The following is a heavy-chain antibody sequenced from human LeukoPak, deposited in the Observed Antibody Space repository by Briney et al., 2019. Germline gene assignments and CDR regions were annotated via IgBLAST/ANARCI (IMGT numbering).Heavy chain of an antibody. J-gene: IGHJ4*02. V-gene: IGHV1-18*01. CDR2: ISAYNGNT. D-gene: IGHD3-10*01. CDR3: ATDFRITMVRGVIIRKTPFDY. CDR1: GYTFTSYG. Sequence: RASVKVSCKASGYTFTSYGISWVRQAPGQGLEWMGWISAYNGNTNYAQKLQGRVTMTTDTSTSTAYMELRSLRSDDTAVYYCATDFRITMVRGVIIRKTPFDYWSQGTLVTVSS.